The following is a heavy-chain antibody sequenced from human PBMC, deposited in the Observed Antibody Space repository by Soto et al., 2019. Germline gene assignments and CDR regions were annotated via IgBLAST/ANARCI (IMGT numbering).Heavy chain of an antibody. D-gene: IGHD4-17*01. J-gene: IGHJ6*02. V-gene: IGHV3-7*01. CDR1: GFTFSSYW. CDR2: IKQDGSEK. Sequence: EVQLVESGGGLVQPGGSLRLSCAASGFTFSSYWMSWVRQAPGKGLEWVANIKQDGSEKYYVDSVKGRFTISRDNAKNSLYLQMNSLGAEDTAVYYCARDREDYGDYVYYYGMDVWGQGTTVTVSS. CDR3: ARDREDYGDYVYYYGMDV.